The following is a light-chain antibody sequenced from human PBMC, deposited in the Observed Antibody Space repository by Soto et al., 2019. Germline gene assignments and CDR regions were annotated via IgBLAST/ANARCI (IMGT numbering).Light chain of an antibody. CDR2: DAS. Sequence: IVLTQSPATLSLSPGERATLSCRASQSVSSYLAWYQQKPGQAPSLLIYDASNRATGIPARFSGSGSGTDFTLTISGLEPEDFAVYYCQQRSNWPLTFGGGTKVGVK. J-gene: IGKJ4*01. CDR3: QQRSNWPLT. CDR1: QSVSSY. V-gene: IGKV3-11*01.